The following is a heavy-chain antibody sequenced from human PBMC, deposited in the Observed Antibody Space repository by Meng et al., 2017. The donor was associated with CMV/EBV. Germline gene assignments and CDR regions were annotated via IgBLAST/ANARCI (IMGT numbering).Heavy chain of an antibody. J-gene: IGHJ6*02. CDR3: ANSKAGHFFFYGLDV. CDR1: GFSFIHSA. CDR2: IAYDGRNT. D-gene: IGHD2/OR15-2a*01. Sequence: SGFSFIHSAMNWVRQAPVKGLEWVAVIAYDGRNTFYADSVKGRFTISRDNSKNTLYLQMNSLRIEDSAVYYCANSKAGHFFFYGLDVWGRGTTVTVSS. V-gene: IGHV3-30-3*02.